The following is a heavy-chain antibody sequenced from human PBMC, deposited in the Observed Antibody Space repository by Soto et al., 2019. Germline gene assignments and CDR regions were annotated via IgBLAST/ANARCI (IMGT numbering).Heavy chain of an antibody. CDR2: IKSKTDGGTT. J-gene: IGHJ6*03. CDR3: TTALVVPAAIQYYYYYYYMDV. CDR1: GFTFSNAW. V-gene: IGHV3-15*01. Sequence: PGGSLRLSCAASGFTFSNAWMSWVRQAPGKGLEWVGRIKSKTDGGTTDYAAPVKGRFTISRDDSKNTLYLQMNSLKTEDAAVYYCTTALVVPAAIQYYYYYYYMDVWGKGTTVTVSS. D-gene: IGHD2-2*02.